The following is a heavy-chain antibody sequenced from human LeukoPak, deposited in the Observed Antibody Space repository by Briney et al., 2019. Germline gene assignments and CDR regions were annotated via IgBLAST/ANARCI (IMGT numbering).Heavy chain of an antibody. D-gene: IGHD3-3*01. CDR2: ISHSGNT. CDR1: GVSINSGGYS. J-gene: IGHJ4*02. V-gene: IGHV4-30-2*01. Sequence: PSETLSLTCAVSGVSINSGGYSWSWIRQPPGKGLEWIGYISHSGNTFYTPALQSRVSISIDTSKSHFSLNLTSVTAADTAVYYCARGGFLELDFWGQGALVTVSS. CDR3: ARGGFLELDF.